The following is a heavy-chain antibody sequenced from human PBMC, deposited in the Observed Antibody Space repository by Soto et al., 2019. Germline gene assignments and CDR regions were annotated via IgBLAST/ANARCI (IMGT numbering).Heavy chain of an antibody. D-gene: IGHD6-13*01. V-gene: IGHV1-69*13. J-gene: IGHJ6*02. CDR3: AVTAAGTERYYYYGMDV. Sequence: GASVKVSCKASGGTFSSYAISWVRQAPGQGLEWMGGIIPIFGTANYAQKFQGRVTITADESTSTAYMELSSLRSEDTAVYYCAVTAAGTERYYYYGMDVWGQGTTVTVSS. CDR2: IIPIFGTA. CDR1: GGTFSSYA.